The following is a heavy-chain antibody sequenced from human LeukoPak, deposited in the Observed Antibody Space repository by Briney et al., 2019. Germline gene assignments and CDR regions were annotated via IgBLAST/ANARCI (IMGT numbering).Heavy chain of an antibody. Sequence: PGGSLRLSCAASRFTFSDYYMSWIRQAPGKGLEWVSYISSSGSTIYYADSVKGRFTISRDNAKNSLYLQMNSLRAEDTAVYYCARESTPYNSDFDYWGQGTLVTVSS. D-gene: IGHD1-20*01. V-gene: IGHV3-11*01. CDR3: ARESTPYNSDFDY. CDR1: RFTFSDYY. CDR2: ISSSGSTI. J-gene: IGHJ4*02.